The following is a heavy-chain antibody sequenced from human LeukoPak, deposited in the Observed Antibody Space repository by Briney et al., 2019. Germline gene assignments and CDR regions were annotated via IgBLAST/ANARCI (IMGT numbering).Heavy chain of an antibody. CDR2: INHSGST. V-gene: IGHV4-34*01. CDR1: GGSFSGYY. CDR3: ARGAYSTGQLYYYYYGMDV. D-gene: IGHD3-10*01. Sequence: SETLSLTCAVYGGSFSGYYWSWIRQPPGKGLEWIGEINHSGSTSYNPSLKSRVTISVDTSKNQFSLKLSSVTAADTAVYYCARGAYSTGQLYYYYYGMDVWGQGTTVTVSS. J-gene: IGHJ6*02.